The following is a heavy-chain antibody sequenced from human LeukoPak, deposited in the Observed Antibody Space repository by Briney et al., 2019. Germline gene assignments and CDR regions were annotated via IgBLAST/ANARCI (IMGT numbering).Heavy chain of an antibody. D-gene: IGHD2-2*01. CDR1: GFTFSSYW. CDR2: IKQDGSEK. Sequence: SGGSLRLSCAASGFTFSSYWMNWVRQAPGKGLEWVANIKQDGSEKYYVDSVKGRFTISRDNAKNSLYLQMNSLRAEDTAVYYCARDARASKPLGYCSSTSCPPGYWGQGTLVTVSS. V-gene: IGHV3-7*01. J-gene: IGHJ4*02. CDR3: ARDARASKPLGYCSSTSCPPGY.